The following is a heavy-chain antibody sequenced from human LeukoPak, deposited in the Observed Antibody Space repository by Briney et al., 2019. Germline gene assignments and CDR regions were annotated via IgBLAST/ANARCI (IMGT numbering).Heavy chain of an antibody. J-gene: IGHJ6*02. CDR1: GFSFSHYS. D-gene: IGHD3-10*01. CDR3: AKNTWKSSDSGRGRMDV. CDR2: IGVGGRPT. V-gene: IGHV3-48*01. Sequence: GGSLRLSCAASGFSFSHYSMTWARQASGKGLEWLSYIGVGGRPTNYADSVKARFTISRDDAQNSLYLQMNSLRAEDTAVYYCAKNTWKSSDSGRGRMDVWGQGTTVTVSS.